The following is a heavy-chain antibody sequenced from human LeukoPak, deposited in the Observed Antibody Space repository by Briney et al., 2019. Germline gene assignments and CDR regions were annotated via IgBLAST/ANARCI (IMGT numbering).Heavy chain of an antibody. V-gene: IGHV4-59*13. CDR3: ARGRSGRYHSPFDY. J-gene: IGHJ4*02. Sequence: SETLSLTCTVSGGSISNYYWSWIRQPPGKGLEWIGYIYYSGSTNYNPSLESRVTISVDTSKNQFSLKLDSVTAADTAVYYCARGRSGRYHSPFDYWGQGTLVTVSS. CDR2: IYYSGST. D-gene: IGHD1-26*01. CDR1: GGSISNYY.